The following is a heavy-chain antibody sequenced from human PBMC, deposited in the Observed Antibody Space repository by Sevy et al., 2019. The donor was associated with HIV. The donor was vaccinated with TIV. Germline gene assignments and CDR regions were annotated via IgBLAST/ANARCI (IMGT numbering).Heavy chain of an antibody. CDR3: ARYCSGGSCYSLLSHYHYGMDV. D-gene: IGHD2-15*01. V-gene: IGHV3-7*01. Sequence: GGYLRLSCAASGFTFNMYWMTWVRQAPGKGLEWVANIKEDGSQKNYLDSVKGRFIISRDNAKESLYLQINSLRAEDTAVYYCARYCSGGSCYSLLSHYHYGMDVWGHGTTVTVSS. CDR2: IKEDGSQK. J-gene: IGHJ6*02. CDR1: GFTFNMYW.